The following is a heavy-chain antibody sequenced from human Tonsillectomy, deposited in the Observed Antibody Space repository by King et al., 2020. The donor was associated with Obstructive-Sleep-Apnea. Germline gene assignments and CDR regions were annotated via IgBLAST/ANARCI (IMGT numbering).Heavy chain of an antibody. CDR2: ISYDGSNK. CDR3: ARGGLRDWYFDL. J-gene: IGHJ2*01. D-gene: IGHD2-21*02. Sequence: QLVQSGGGVVQPGRSLRLSCAASGFTFSSYAMHWVRQAPGKGLEWGAVISYDGSNKYYADSVKGRFTLSRDNSKNTLYLQMNSLRAEDTAVYYCARGGLRDWYFDLWGRGTLVTVSS. CDR1: GFTFSSYA. V-gene: IGHV3-30*04.